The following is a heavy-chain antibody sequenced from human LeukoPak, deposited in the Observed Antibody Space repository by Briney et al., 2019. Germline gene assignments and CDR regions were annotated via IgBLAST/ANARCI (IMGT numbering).Heavy chain of an antibody. D-gene: IGHD2-21*02. Sequence: PSETLCLICTVSGGSINNYYWSWIRQPAGKGLEWIGRIYAGRNTDHNPSLKSRVTMSLDSSKNQFSLRLTSVTAADTAVYYCAREHKDYDGDGYYYGYWGQGTLVTVSS. CDR2: IYAGRNT. CDR3: AREHKDYDGDGYYYGY. CDR1: GGSINNYY. J-gene: IGHJ4*02. V-gene: IGHV4-4*07.